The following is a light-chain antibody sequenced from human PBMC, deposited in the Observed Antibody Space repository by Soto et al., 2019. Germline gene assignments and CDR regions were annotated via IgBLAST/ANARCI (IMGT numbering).Light chain of an antibody. CDR3: QQYGSSRT. CDR2: KAS. V-gene: IGKV1-5*03. J-gene: IGKJ1*01. Sequence: DIQMTQSPSTLSASVGDRVTITCRASQSISSWLAWYQQKPGKAPKLLIQKASILESGVPSRFSGSGSGTEFTLTISSLQPEDFAVYYCQQYGSSRTFGQGTKVEIK. CDR1: QSISSW.